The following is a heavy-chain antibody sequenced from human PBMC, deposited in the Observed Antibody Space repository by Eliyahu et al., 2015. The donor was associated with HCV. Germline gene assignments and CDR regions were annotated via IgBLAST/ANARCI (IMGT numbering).Heavy chain of an antibody. Sequence: QVQLVQSGAEVKKPGASVKVXCKASGXTFTSYHXXXVXQAPGQGLEWMGIINPSGGSTSYAQKFQGRVTMTRDTSTSTVYMELSSLRSEDTAVYYCARPYYDSSGYYLSHNNWFDPWGQGTLVTVXS. J-gene: IGHJ5*02. V-gene: IGHV1-46*03. CDR1: GXTFTSYH. D-gene: IGHD3-22*01. CDR3: ARPYYDSSGYYLSHNNWFDP. CDR2: INPSGGST.